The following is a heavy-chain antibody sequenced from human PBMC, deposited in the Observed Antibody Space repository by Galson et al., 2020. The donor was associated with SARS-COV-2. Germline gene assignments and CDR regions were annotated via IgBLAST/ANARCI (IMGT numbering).Heavy chain of an antibody. CDR3: ARGGYSGNYYMTSFDY. CDR2: ISYDGSRI. CDR1: GFTFSSFA. D-gene: IGHD1-26*01. V-gene: IGHV3-30*04. J-gene: IGHJ4*02. Sequence: GGSLRLSCAASGFTFSSFAMHWVRQAPGKGLEWVAAISYDGSRIYYADSVKGRFTISRDSSKDTLFLQMNSLRAEDTAVYYCARGGYSGNYYMTSFDYWGQGTLVTVSS.